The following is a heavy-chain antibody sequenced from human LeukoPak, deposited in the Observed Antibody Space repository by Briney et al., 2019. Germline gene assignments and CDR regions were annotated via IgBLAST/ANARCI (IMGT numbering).Heavy chain of an antibody. CDR1: AXSNYW. J-gene: IGHJ3*02. Sequence: PGGSLRLSCIASAXSNYWMAWVRQAPGKGLEWVANIKQDGSDKYYVDSVMGRFTISRDNAKNSLFLQMNSLRAEDTAVYYCARSMGWRSAFDIWGQGTMVTVSS. V-gene: IGHV3-7*04. CDR2: IKQDGSDK. D-gene: IGHD6-19*01. CDR3: ARSMGWRSAFDI.